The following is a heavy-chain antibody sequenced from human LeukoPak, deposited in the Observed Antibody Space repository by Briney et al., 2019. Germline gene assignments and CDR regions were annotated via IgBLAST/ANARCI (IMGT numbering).Heavy chain of an antibody. CDR2: INPNSGGT. V-gene: IGHV1-2*02. D-gene: IGHD3-22*01. CDR1: GYTFTGYY. CDR3: ARDLLYYYDSSGYGASIWDY. Sequence: GASVEVSCNASGYTFTGYYMHWVRHAPGQGLEWMGLINPNSGGTNYAQKFQGRVTMTRDTTISTAYMVLSRLRSDDTAVYYCARDLLYYYDSSGYGASIWDYWGQGTLVTVSS. J-gene: IGHJ4*02.